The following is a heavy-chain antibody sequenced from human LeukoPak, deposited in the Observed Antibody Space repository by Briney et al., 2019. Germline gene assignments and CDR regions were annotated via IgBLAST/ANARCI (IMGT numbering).Heavy chain of an antibody. Sequence: GASVKVSCKASGGTFSSYAISWVRQAPGQGLEWMGRIIPILGIANYAQKFQGRVTITADKSTSTAYMELSSLRSEDTAVYYCARSDGGNRWLDPWGQGTLVTVSS. CDR1: GGTFSSYA. D-gene: IGHD4-23*01. V-gene: IGHV1-69*04. CDR3: ARSDGGNRWLDP. CDR2: IIPILGIA. J-gene: IGHJ5*02.